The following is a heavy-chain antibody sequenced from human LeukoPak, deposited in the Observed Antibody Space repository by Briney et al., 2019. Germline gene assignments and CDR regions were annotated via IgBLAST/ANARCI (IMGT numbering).Heavy chain of an antibody. V-gene: IGHV1-2*02. Sequence: ASVKVSCKASGCTFTGYYMHWVRQAPGQGLEWMGWINPNSGGTNYAQKFQGRVTMTRDTSISTAYMELSRLRSDDTAVYYCAREGSSSWYTSWFDPWGQGTLVTVSS. J-gene: IGHJ5*02. D-gene: IGHD6-13*01. CDR1: GCTFTGYY. CDR2: INPNSGGT. CDR3: AREGSSSWYTSWFDP.